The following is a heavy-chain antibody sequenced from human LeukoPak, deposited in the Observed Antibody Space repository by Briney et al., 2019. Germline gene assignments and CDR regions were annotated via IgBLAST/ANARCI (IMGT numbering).Heavy chain of an antibody. Sequence: SETLSLTCTVSGGSIGSYYWSWIRQPAGKGLEWIGRIYSSGGTNYNPSLRSRITMSVDTSKNQFSLQLTSVTAADTAIYYCARITVAGTFWGQGTLVTVSS. CDR1: GGSIGSYY. CDR3: ARITVAGTF. CDR2: IYSSGGT. V-gene: IGHV4-4*07. J-gene: IGHJ4*02. D-gene: IGHD6-19*01.